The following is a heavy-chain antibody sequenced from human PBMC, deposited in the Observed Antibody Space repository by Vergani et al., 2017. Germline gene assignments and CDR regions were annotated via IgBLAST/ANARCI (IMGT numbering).Heavy chain of an antibody. J-gene: IGHJ1*01. V-gene: IGHV3-64D*06. CDR2: ISTNGGTT. CDR3: ADRAAAGPRGQGTGD. Sequence: EVQLVESGGGFVQPGGPLRLSCSTFGFTFSIYAMYWVRQAPGKGMEFVSSISTNGGTTYYADSVQGRSTISRDDSESTLHLQMPSLRAEAAAVYYCADRAAAGPRGQGTGDWGQGTLVTVSS. D-gene: IGHD6-13*01. CDR1: GFTFSIYA.